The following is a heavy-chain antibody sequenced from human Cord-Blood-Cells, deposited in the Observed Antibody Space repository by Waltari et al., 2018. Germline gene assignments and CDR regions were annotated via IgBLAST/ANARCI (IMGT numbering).Heavy chain of an antibody. CDR1: GYTFTSYY. J-gene: IGHJ2*01. D-gene: IGHD6-6*01. CDR2: NNPSGGST. CDR3: ARGIGSSWVGSYWYFDL. Sequence: QVQLVQSGAEVKKPGASVKVSCKASGYTFTSYYMHWVRQAPGQGLEWMGRNNPSGGSTSYAQKFQGRVTMTRDTSTSTVYMELSSLRSEDTAVYYCARGIGSSWVGSYWYFDLWGRGTLVTVSS. V-gene: IGHV1-46*01.